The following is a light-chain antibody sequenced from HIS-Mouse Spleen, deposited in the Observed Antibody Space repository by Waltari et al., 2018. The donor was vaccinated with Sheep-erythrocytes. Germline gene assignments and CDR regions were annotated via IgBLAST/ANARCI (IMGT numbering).Light chain of an antibody. CDR3: CSYAGSSTPWV. J-gene: IGLJ3*02. CDR1: SSAVGSYNR. V-gene: IGLV2-23*01. CDR2: EGS. Sequence: QSALTQPASVSGSPGQSITISCTGTSSAVGSYNRVSRYQQHPGKAPKLMIYEGSKRPSGVSNRFSGSKSGNTASLTISGLQAEDEADYYCCSYAGSSTPWVFGGGTKLTVL.